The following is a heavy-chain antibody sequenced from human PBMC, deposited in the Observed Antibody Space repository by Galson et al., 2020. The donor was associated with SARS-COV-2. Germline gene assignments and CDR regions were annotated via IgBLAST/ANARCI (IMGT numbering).Heavy chain of an antibody. J-gene: IGHJ4*02. V-gene: IGHV3-21*01. D-gene: IGHD3-3*01. Sequence: GESLKISCAASGFTFSTYSMHWVRQAPGKGLEWLSSISSSTTSVFYADSVKGRFTLSRDNAENSLYLQMGDLRAEDTAVYYCVRDRDYASWSGSRGFFDYGGQGTLVTVSS. CDR2: ISSSTTSV. CDR3: VRDRDYASWSGSRGFFDY. CDR1: GFTFSTYS.